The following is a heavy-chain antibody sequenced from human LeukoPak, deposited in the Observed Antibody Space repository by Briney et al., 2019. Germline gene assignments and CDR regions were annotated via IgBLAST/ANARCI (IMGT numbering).Heavy chain of an antibody. CDR2: ISSDGSNT. CDR3: ARQGASLKYFYTHMDV. V-gene: IGHV3-30*15. Sequence: PGGSLRPSCAASGFPFTNHPMHWVRQAPGKGLEWVALISSDGSNTYSADSVTGRFTISRDTSKNTLFLHMSSLRAEDTAVYYCARQGASLKYFYTHMDVWGNGTTVTVSS. CDR1: GFPFTNHP. D-gene: IGHD3-10*01. J-gene: IGHJ6*03.